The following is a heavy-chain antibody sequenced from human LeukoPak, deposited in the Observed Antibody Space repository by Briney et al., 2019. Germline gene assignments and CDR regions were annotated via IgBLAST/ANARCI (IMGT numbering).Heavy chain of an antibody. Sequence: RGSLRLSCVGSKFTFSTYWMSWVRQAPGKGLEWLANIKQDGSEEYYVDSVKGRFTISRDNAKNSLYLQINSLRADDTAIYYCATEYKGYWGQGTLVTVSS. CDR3: ATEYKGY. V-gene: IGHV3-7*05. CDR1: KFTFSTYW. J-gene: IGHJ4*02. CDR2: IKQDGSEE. D-gene: IGHD2-15*01.